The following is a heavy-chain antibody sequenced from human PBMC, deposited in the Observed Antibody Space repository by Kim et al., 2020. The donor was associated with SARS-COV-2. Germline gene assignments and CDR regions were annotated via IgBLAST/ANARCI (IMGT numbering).Heavy chain of an antibody. V-gene: IGHV3-73*01. CDR1: GFTFSDSN. Sequence: GGSLRLSCAASGFTFSDSNIFWVRQASGKGLEWVGRVGIKSINYATEYAESVKGRFTLSRDDSQNTAYLHMSSLRTEDTAVYYCVRHLADRSGQSDYWGQGTLVTVSS. J-gene: IGHJ4*02. D-gene: IGHD3-22*01. CDR3: VRHLADRSGQSDY. CDR2: VGIKSINYAT.